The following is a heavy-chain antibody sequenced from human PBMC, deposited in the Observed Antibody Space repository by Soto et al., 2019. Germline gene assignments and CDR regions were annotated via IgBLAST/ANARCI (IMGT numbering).Heavy chain of an antibody. V-gene: IGHV3-33*03. Sequence: QDQLVQSGGGAVQPGGSLRLSCEVSGIKFDSYGMHWVRQAPGKGLEWVAVISFDGNEKHYADSVKGRFTISRDNSRNTLSLQMSRLMAEDTAVYYCVLTACLRDSCSYRGVRWGQGTLVSVSS. CDR3: VLTACLRDSCSYRGVR. CDR2: ISFDGNEK. CDR1: GIKFDSYG. J-gene: IGHJ4*02. D-gene: IGHD2-2*01.